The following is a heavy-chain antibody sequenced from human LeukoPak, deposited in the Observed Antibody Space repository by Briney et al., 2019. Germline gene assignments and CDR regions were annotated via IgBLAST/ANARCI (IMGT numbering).Heavy chain of an antibody. J-gene: IGHJ4*02. V-gene: IGHV3-30*04. D-gene: IGHD3-9*01. CDR1: GFTFRNYA. CDR3: VRDRGLRYFDWLGDFDY. CDR2: ISYDGNNK. Sequence: GGSLRLSCAASGFTFRNYAMHWVRQAPGKGLEWVAVISYDGNNKYQTDSVKGRFTISRDNSKNTLYLQMNSLRAEDTAVYYCVRDRGLRYFDWLGDFDYWGRGILVTVSS.